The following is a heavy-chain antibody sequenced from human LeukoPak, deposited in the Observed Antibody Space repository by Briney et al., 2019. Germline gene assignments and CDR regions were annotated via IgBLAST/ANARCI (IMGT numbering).Heavy chain of an antibody. CDR2: IYYTGST. V-gene: IGHV4-59*08. CDR1: GGSIRSFY. CDR3: ARLRGSYWGPFDY. D-gene: IGHD1-26*01. J-gene: IGHJ4*02. Sequence: SETLSLTCTVSGGSIRSFYWTWIRQPPGRGLEWIGYIYYTGSTNYNPSLKSRLTISVDTSENQFSLKLTSVTAADTAVYYCARLRGSYWGPFDYWGQGALVSVFS.